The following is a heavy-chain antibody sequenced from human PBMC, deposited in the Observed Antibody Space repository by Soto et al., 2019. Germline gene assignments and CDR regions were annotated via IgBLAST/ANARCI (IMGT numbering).Heavy chain of an antibody. Sequence: QVQLVESGGGVVQPGRSLRLSCAASGFTFSSYAMHWVRQAPGKGLEWVAVISYDGSNKYYADSVKGRFTISRDNSKNALYLQMNSLGAEDTAVYYCASPLGLLGYCSGGSCYQRDRNAFDIWGQGTMVTVSS. D-gene: IGHD2-15*01. CDR1: GFTFSSYA. J-gene: IGHJ3*02. CDR3: ASPLGLLGYCSGGSCYQRDRNAFDI. V-gene: IGHV3-30-3*01. CDR2: ISYDGSNK.